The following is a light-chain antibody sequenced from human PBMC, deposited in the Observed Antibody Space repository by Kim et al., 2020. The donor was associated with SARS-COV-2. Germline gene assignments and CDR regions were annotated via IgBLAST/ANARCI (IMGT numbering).Light chain of an antibody. CDR2: DGS. J-gene: IGKJ1*01. Sequence: LSPGERAVLSCRASQNIDYYLNWYQQKPGQAPRLLISDGSDRAPGISARFRGSGSGTDFTLTISSLEPEDFAVYYCQHRSNWPWTFGQGTKVDIK. CDR3: QHRSNWPWT. V-gene: IGKV3-11*01. CDR1: QNIDYY.